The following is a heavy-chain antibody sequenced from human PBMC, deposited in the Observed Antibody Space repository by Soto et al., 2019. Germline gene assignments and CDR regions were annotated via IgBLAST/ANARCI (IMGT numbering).Heavy chain of an antibody. CDR2: ISAYNGNT. CDR3: TVWDDSSGYYYFDY. J-gene: IGHJ4*02. D-gene: IGHD3-22*01. Sequence: ASVKVSCKASGYTFTSYGISWVRQAPGQGLEWMGWISAYNGNTNYAQKLQGRVTMTTDTSTSTAYMELRSLRSDDTAVYYCTVWDDSSGYYYFDYWGQRTLVTVSS. V-gene: IGHV1-18*01. CDR1: GYTFTSYG.